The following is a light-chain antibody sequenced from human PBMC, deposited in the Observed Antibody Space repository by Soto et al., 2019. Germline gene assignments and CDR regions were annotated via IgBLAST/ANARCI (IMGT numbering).Light chain of an antibody. Sequence: QAVVTQPPSASGSPGQSVTISCTGTSSDVGGYNYVSWYQQHPGKAPKLMIYEVSKRPSGVPDRFSGSKSGNTASLTVSGLQAEDEADYYCSSYAGSNNLGFGGGTQLTVL. J-gene: IGLJ2*01. CDR2: EVS. CDR1: SSDVGGYNY. V-gene: IGLV2-8*01. CDR3: SSYAGSNNLG.